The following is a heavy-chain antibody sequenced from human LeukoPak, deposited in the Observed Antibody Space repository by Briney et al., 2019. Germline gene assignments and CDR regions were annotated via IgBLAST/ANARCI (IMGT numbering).Heavy chain of an antibody. CDR1: GFTFSSYW. CDR3: ARVTVVVTATYYYYMDV. D-gene: IGHD2-21*02. Sequence: TGGSLRLSCAASGFTFSSYWMSWVRQAPGKGLEWVANIKQDGSEKYYVDSVKGRFTISRDNAKNSLYLQMNSLRAEDTAVYYCARVTVVVTATYYYYMDVWGKGTTVTVSS. V-gene: IGHV3-7*01. J-gene: IGHJ6*03. CDR2: IKQDGSEK.